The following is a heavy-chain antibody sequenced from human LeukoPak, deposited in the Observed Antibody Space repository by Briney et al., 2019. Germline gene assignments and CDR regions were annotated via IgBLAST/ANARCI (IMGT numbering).Heavy chain of an antibody. Sequence: GGSLRLSCAASGFTFDDYGMSWVRQAPGKGLEWVSGINWNCGSTGYADSVKGRFTISRDNSKNTLYLQMNSLRAEDTAVYYCAKSYPVVTALTVFDYWGQGTLVTVSS. V-gene: IGHV3-20*04. CDR2: INWNCGST. CDR1: GFTFDDYG. CDR3: AKSYPVVTALTVFDY. J-gene: IGHJ4*02. D-gene: IGHD2-21*02.